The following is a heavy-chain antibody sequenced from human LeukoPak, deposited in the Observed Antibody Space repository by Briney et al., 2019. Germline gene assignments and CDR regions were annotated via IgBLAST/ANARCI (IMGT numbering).Heavy chain of an antibody. V-gene: IGHV3-23*01. Sequence: GGSLRLSCAASGFTFSSYAMSWVRQAPGKGLEWVSAISGSGGSTYYADSVKGRFTISRDNSKNTLYLQMNSLRVEDTAVYYCARDQDHGRDGMDVWGQGTTVTVSS. CDR1: GFTFSSYA. D-gene: IGHD4-17*01. J-gene: IGHJ6*02. CDR3: ARDQDHGRDGMDV. CDR2: ISGSGGST.